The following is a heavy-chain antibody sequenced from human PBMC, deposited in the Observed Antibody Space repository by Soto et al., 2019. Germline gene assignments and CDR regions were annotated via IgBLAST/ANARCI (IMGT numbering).Heavy chain of an antibody. D-gene: IGHD3-22*01. V-gene: IGHV3-30*18. CDR1: GFSFSNYG. Sequence: QVHLVESGGGVVQLGRSLRLSCEGSGFSFSNYGIHWVRQAPGKGLEWVAVISHDGNSHHLADSVRGRFTISRDNSKNTVFLHMTSLRREDSAVYHCVKAQERSAQYFAVVITAFDFWGQGTMATVSS. J-gene: IGHJ3*01. CDR3: VKAQERSAQYFAVVITAFDF. CDR2: ISHDGNSH.